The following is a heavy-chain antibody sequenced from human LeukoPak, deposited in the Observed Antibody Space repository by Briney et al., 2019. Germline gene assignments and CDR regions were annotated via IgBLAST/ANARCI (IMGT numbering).Heavy chain of an antibody. Sequence: GGSLRLSCAASGFTFSSYEMDWVRPAPGKGLEWLSYISGGGDTIYYADSVKGRFTISRDNAKNSLFLQMNSLRAEDTAVYYCASLWGTPPFGYWGQGTLVTVSS. CDR2: ISGGGDTI. CDR3: ASLWGTPPFGY. CDR1: GFTFSSYE. D-gene: IGHD3-16*01. J-gene: IGHJ4*02. V-gene: IGHV3-48*03.